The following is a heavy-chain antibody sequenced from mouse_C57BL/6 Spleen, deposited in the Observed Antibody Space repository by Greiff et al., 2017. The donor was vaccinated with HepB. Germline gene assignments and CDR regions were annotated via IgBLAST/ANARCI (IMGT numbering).Heavy chain of an antibody. CDR3: ARPYGYYAMDY. CDR2: INPNNGGT. CDR1: GYTFTDYY. J-gene: IGHJ4*01. V-gene: IGHV1-26*01. D-gene: IGHD1-1*02. Sequence: VQLQQSGPELVKPGASVKISCKASGYTFTDYYMNWVKQSHGKSLEWIGDINPNNGGTSYNQKFKGKATLTVDKSSSTAYMELRSLTSEDSAVYYCARPYGYYAMDYWGQGTSVTVAS.